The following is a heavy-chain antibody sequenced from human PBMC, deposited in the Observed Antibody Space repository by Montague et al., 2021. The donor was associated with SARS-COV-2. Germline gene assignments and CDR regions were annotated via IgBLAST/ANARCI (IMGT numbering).Heavy chain of an antibody. CDR3: VRGGDYTDYGRVDY. Sequence: SETLSLTCSFSGGSISTGSYYWGWIRQPPRKGLEWIGSIYYSGDTYYNPSLKSQVTISVDTSKNQFSLRLSSVTAADTAVYYCVRGGDYTDYGRVDYWGQGTLVIVSS. J-gene: IGHJ4*02. V-gene: IGHV4-39*01. CDR2: IYYSGDT. D-gene: IGHD4-11*01. CDR1: GGSISTGSYY.